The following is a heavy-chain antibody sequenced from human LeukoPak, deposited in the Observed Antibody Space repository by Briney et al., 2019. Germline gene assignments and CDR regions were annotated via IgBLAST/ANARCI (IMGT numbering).Heavy chain of an antibody. CDR2: INPNSGGT. CDR3: ARDIVMVTYWFDP. D-gene: IGHD5-18*01. V-gene: IGHV1-2*02. J-gene: IGHJ5*02. Sequence: ASVKVSCKASGYTFTGYYMHWVRQAPGQGLEWMGWINPNSGGTNYAQKFQGRVTMTRDTSISTAYMELSRLRSDDTAVYYCARDIVMVTYWFDPWGQGTLVTVSS. CDR1: GYTFTGYY.